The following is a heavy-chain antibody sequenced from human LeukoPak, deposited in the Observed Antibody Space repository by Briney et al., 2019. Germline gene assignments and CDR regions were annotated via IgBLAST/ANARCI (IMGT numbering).Heavy chain of an antibody. D-gene: IGHD6-13*01. CDR3: AREGTTTYSSSWAFDY. Sequence: GGSLRLSCAASGFTVSSNYMNWVRQAPGKGLEWVSVIYSGGKTNYADSVKGRFTISRDNSKNTLYLQMNSLRAEDTAVYYCAREGTTTYSSSWAFDYWGQGTLVTVSS. V-gene: IGHV3-53*01. CDR2: IYSGGKT. CDR1: GFTVSSNY. J-gene: IGHJ4*02.